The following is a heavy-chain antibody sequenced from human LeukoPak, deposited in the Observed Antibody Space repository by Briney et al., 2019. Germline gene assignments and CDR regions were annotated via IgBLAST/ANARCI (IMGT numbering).Heavy chain of an antibody. CDR3: ARDTVVTPTPGGMDV. CDR2: IIPIFGTA. D-gene: IGHD4-23*01. Sequence: ASVKVSCKASGGTFSSYAISWVRQAPGQGLEWMGGIIPIFGTANYAQKFQGRVTMTRDTSTSTVYMELSSLRSEDTAVYYCARDTVVTPTPGGMDVWGQGTTVTVSS. V-gene: IGHV1-69*05. J-gene: IGHJ6*02. CDR1: GGTFSSYA.